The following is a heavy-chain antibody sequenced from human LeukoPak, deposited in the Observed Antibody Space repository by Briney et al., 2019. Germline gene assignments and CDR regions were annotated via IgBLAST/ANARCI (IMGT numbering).Heavy chain of an antibody. Sequence: SQTLSLTCGISGDSVSSNSATWNWIRQSPSRGLEWLGRTYYRSKWSNDYAVSVKSRITINPDTSKNQFSLQLSSVTPDDTAVYYCARHNREAYFGSGRYTGYYFDYWGQGTLGTVSS. D-gene: IGHD3-10*01. V-gene: IGHV6-1*01. CDR2: TYYRSKWSN. J-gene: IGHJ4*02. CDR3: ARHNREAYFGSGRYTGYYFDY. CDR1: GDSVSSNSAT.